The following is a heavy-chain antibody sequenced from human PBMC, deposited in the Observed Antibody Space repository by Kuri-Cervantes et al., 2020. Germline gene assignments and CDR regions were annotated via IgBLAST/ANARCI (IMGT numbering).Heavy chain of an antibody. D-gene: IGHD1-26*01. V-gene: IGHV4-34*01. J-gene: IGHJ4*02. CDR2: INHSGSS. CDR1: GGSFSDYY. Sequence: ESLKISCAVYGGSFSDYYWTWIRQPPGKGLEWIGEINHSGSSKYNPSLKSRVTISVDTSKSQFSLKLTSVTPEDTAVYYCARVGYSGSYRVGIDYWGQGTLVTVSS. CDR3: ARVGYSGSYRVGIDY.